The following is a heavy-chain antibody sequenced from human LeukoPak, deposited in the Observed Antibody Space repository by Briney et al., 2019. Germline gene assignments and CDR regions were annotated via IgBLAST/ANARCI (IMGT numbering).Heavy chain of an antibody. D-gene: IGHD3-22*01. CDR2: IKQDGSEK. Sequence: GGSLRLSCAASGFTFSSYWMSWVRQAPGKGLEWVANIKQDGSEKYYVDSVEGRFTISRDNAKNSLYLQMNSLRAEDTAVYYCARSYYYDSSHTADYWGQGTLVTVSS. J-gene: IGHJ4*02. CDR1: GFTFSSYW. V-gene: IGHV3-7*01. CDR3: ARSYYYDSSHTADY.